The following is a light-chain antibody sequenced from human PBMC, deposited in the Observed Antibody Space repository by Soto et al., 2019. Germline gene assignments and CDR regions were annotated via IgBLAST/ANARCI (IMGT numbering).Light chain of an antibody. CDR1: QSFSGH. Sequence: SPTLPCRASQSFSGHLAWYQQKPGQAPRLLIYDASKRATGIPARFSGSGFGTDYTLTISSLEPEDFAVYYCQQRSKSRTFGQGTKVDIK. CDR3: QQRSKSRT. J-gene: IGKJ1*01. V-gene: IGKV3-11*01. CDR2: DAS.